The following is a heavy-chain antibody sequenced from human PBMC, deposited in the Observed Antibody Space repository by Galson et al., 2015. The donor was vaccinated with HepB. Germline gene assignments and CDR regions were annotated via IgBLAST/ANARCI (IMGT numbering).Heavy chain of an antibody. CDR3: ASPSSNWDDDY. CDR2: INTNTGNP. CDR1: GYTFTSYA. J-gene: IGHJ4*02. D-gene: IGHD6-13*01. Sequence: SVKVTCKASGYTFTSYAMNWVRQAPGQGLEWMGWINTNTGNPTYAQGFTGRFVFSLDTSVSTAYLQISSLKAEDTAVYYCASPSSNWDDDYWGQGTLVTVSS. V-gene: IGHV7-4-1*02.